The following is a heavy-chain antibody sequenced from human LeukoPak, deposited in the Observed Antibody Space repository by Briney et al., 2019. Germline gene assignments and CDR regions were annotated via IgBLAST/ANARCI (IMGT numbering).Heavy chain of an antibody. CDR3: ARGSRITIFGVVDYYMDV. Sequence: ASVKVSFKASGYTFTCYYMHWVRQAPGQGLEWMGWINPNSGGTNYGQKFQGRVTMTRDTSISTAYMELSRLRSDDSAVYYCARGSRITIFGVVDYYMDVWGKGTTVTVSS. CDR1: GYTFTCYY. V-gene: IGHV1-2*02. D-gene: IGHD3-3*01. CDR2: INPNSGGT. J-gene: IGHJ6*03.